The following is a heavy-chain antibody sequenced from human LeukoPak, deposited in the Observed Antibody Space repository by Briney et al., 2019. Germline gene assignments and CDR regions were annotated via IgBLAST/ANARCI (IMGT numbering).Heavy chain of an antibody. CDR2: IKSKIDGGTI. CDR3: TKDLDQD. V-gene: IGHV3-15*01. J-gene: IGHJ4*02. D-gene: IGHD2-15*01. CDR1: GFTFSNAW. Sequence: GGSLRLSCAGSGFTFSNAWMSWVRQAPGKGLEWVGRIKSKIDGGTINYAAPVTGRFIISRDDSKNTLYLQINSLETEDTAVYYCTKDLDQDWGQGTLVTVSS.